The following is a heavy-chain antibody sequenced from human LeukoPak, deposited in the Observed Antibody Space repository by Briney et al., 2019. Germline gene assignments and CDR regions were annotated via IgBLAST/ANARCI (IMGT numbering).Heavy chain of an antibody. CDR2: ISAYNGNT. V-gene: IGHV1-18*01. CDR1: GYTFTSYG. D-gene: IGHD3-22*01. CDR3: ARGQGYYDSSGYSLRVWDY. Sequence: ASVKVSCKASGYTFTSYGISWVRQAPGQGLEWMGWISAYNGNTNYAQKLQGRVTMTTDTSTSTAYMELRSLRSDDTAVYYCARGQGYYDSSGYSLRVWDYWGQGTLVTVSS. J-gene: IGHJ4*02.